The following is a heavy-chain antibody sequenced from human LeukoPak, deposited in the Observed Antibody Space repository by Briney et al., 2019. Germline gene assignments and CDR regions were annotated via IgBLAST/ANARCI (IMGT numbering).Heavy chain of an antibody. CDR1: GYTFTSYD. V-gene: IGHV1-8*01. CDR2: MNPNSGNT. D-gene: IGHD1-26*01. J-gene: IGHJ4*02. CDR3: ARDEGGSYQNPFDY. Sequence: ASVKVSCKASGYTFTSYDINWVRQATGQGLEWMGWMNPNSGNTGYAQKFQGRVTMTRNTSISTAYMELSSLRSEDTAVYYCARDEGGSYQNPFDYWGQGTLVTVSS.